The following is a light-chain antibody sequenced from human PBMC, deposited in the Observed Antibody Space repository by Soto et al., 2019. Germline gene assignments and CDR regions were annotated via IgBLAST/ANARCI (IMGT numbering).Light chain of an antibody. J-gene: IGKJ3*01. CDR2: WAS. V-gene: IGKV4-1*01. CDR1: QSVLYSSNNKNY. Sequence: DIVMTQSPDSLAVSLGERATINCKSSQSVLYSSNNKNYLAWYQQKPGQPPKLLIYWASTRESGVPDRFSGSGSGTDFTLTISSLQAEDVAFYYCQQYYSTPPFTFGPRTKVDIK. CDR3: QQYYSTPPFT.